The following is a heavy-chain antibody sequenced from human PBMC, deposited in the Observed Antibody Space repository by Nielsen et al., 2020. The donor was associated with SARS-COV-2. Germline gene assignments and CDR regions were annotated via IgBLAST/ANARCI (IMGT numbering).Heavy chain of an antibody. D-gene: IGHD6-19*01. J-gene: IGHJ4*02. CDR2: IKSKTDGGTT. V-gene: IGHV3-15*01. CDR1: GFTFSNAW. CDR3: ARDTRTGWSLDY. Sequence: GGSLRLSCAASGFTFSNAWMSWVRQAPGKGLEWVGRIKSKTDGGTTDYAAPVKGRFTISRDDSKNTLYLQMNSLRAEDTAVYYCARDTRTGWSLDYWGQGTLVTVSS.